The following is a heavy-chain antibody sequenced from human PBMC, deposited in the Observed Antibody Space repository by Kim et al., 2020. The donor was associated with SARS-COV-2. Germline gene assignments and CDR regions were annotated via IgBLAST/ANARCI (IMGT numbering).Heavy chain of an antibody. V-gene: IGHV4-61*07. Sequence: NYNPSPESRVPISLDTSKNQFSLKLSSVTAADTAVYYCARLRTYPHFYYYGMDGWGQGTTVTVSS. J-gene: IGHJ6*02. D-gene: IGHD1-7*01. CDR3: ARLRTYPHFYYYGMDG.